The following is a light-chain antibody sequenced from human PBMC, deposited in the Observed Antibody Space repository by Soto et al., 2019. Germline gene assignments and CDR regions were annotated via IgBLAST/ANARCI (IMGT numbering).Light chain of an antibody. CDR3: IQALQTPYT. CDR1: QSLLHSNGYNY. Sequence: DFVMTQSPLSLPVTPGEPASISCRSSQSLLHSNGYNYLDWYLQKPGQSPQFLFYLGSNRASGVPDRLSGSGSGTDFTLKISRVEAEEFWVYYCIQALQTPYTFGQGTNLDIK. V-gene: IGKV2-28*01. CDR2: LGS. J-gene: IGKJ2*01.